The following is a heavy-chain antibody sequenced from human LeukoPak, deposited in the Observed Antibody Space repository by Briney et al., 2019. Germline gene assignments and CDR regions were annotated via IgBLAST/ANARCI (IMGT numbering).Heavy chain of an antibody. D-gene: IGHD3-3*02. CDR2: LWHEGSNE. CDR1: GFTFSSYA. V-gene: IGHV3-33*08. J-gene: IGHJ6*02. CDR3: SRNALSDYGMDV. Sequence: GGSLRLSGAASGFTFSSYAMGWVGQAPGKGREGGAVLWHEGSNENYEDSVKGRFTISRDNSKNPLYLQMNSLRAEDTAVYYCSRNALSDYGMDVWGQGTTVTVS.